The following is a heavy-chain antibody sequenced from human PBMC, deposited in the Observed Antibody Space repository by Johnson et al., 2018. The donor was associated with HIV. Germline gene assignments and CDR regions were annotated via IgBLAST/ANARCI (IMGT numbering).Heavy chain of an antibody. CDR3: ARDLRGANWHDVFDI. V-gene: IGHV3-30*04. Sequence: QVQLVESGGGVVQPGRSLRLSCAASGFTFSSYAMHWVRQAPGKGLEWVAVISYDGSNKYYADSVQGRFTISRDNDKNSLYLQMNSLRDEDTAVYYCARDLRGANWHDVFDIWGQGTMVTVSS. CDR1: GFTFSSYA. CDR2: ISYDGSNK. D-gene: IGHD1-26*01. J-gene: IGHJ3*02.